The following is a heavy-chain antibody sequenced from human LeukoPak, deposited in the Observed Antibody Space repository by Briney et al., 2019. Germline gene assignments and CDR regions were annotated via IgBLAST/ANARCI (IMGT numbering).Heavy chain of an antibody. J-gene: IGHJ5*02. CDR2: INPNSGGT. Sequence: GASVKVSCKASGYTFTGYYMHWVRQAPGQGLEWMGWINPNSGGTNYAQKFQGRVTMTRDTSISTAYMELSSLRSEDTAVNYCARGLLMVRGLITTKNWFDPWGQGTLVTVSS. V-gene: IGHV1-2*02. D-gene: IGHD3-10*01. CDR1: GYTFTGYY. CDR3: ARGLLMVRGLITTKNWFDP.